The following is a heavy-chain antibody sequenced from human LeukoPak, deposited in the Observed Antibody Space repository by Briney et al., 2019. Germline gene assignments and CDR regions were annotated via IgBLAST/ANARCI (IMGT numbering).Heavy chain of an antibody. CDR3: ARESSGWTNWFDP. V-gene: IGHV1-2*02. CDR1: GYTFTGYY. J-gene: IGHJ5*02. Sequence: ASVKVSCKASGYTFTGYYMHWVRQAPGQGLEWMGWINPNSGGTNYAQKFQGGVTMTRDTSISTAYMELSRLRSDDTAVYYCARESSGWTNWFDPWGQGTLVTVSS. CDR2: INPNSGGT. D-gene: IGHD6-19*01.